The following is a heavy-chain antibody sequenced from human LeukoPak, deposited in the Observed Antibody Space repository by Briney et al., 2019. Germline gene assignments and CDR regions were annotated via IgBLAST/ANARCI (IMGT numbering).Heavy chain of an antibody. D-gene: IGHD3-22*01. Sequence: GASVKVSCKASGYTFTGYYMHWVRQAPGQGLEWMGWINPNSGGTNYAQKFQGRVTMTRDTSISTAYMELSRLRSDDTAVYYCARSPKRGPMIVVVNGNYFDYWGQGTLVTVSS. CDR3: ARSPKRGPMIVVVNGNYFDY. CDR1: GYTFTGYY. J-gene: IGHJ4*02. CDR2: INPNSGGT. V-gene: IGHV1-2*02.